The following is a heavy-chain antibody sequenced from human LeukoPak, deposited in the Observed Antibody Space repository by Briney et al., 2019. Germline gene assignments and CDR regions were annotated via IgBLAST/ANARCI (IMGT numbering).Heavy chain of an antibody. V-gene: IGHV3-49*03. D-gene: IGHD6-13*01. J-gene: IGHJ5*02. CDR2: IRSKVYGGTT. Sequence: GGSLRLSCTASGFTFGDYAMSWFRQAPGKGLEWVGFIRSKVYGGTTEYAASVKGRSTISRDDSKSIAYLQMNSLKTEDTAVYYCTRLYSSSWYGWPTAWGQGTLVTVSS. CDR3: TRLYSSSWYGWPTA. CDR1: GFTFGDYA.